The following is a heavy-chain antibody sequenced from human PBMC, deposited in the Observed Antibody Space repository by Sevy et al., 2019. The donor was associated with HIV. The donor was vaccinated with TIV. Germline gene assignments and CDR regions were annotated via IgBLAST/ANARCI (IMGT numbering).Heavy chain of an antibody. CDR1: GFTFSSYA. Sequence: GGSLRLSCAASGFTFSSYAMHWVRQAPGKGLEWVAVISYDGSNKYYADSVKGRFTISRDNSKNTLYLQMNSLRAEDTAVSYCAREKRRYFDYWGQGTLVTVSS. D-gene: IGHD6-25*01. CDR3: AREKRRYFDY. J-gene: IGHJ4*02. CDR2: ISYDGSNK. V-gene: IGHV3-30-3*01.